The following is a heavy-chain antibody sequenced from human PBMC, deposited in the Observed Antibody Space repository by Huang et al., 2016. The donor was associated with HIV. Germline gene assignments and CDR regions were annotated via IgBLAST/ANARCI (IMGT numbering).Heavy chain of an antibody. V-gene: IGHV3-15*06. D-gene: IGHD3-22*01. Sequence: EVQLVESGGGLVKPGGSLRLSCAGSGFNFTNAGMTWVRQAPGKGVGGVSVKKGKTTGGRTNYAVPGKGSFTISRDDSKNTLYLKMNSVKSEETAVYYCAKDTEHYYDSRCYYYVMAAFDMWGQGTMVTVSS. CDR1: GFNFTNAG. CDR2: KKGKTTGGRT. J-gene: IGHJ3*02. CDR3: AKDTEHYYDSRCYYYVMAAFDM.